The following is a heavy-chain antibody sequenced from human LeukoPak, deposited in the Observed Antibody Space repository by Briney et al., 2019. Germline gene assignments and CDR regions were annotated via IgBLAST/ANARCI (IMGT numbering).Heavy chain of an antibody. D-gene: IGHD3-10*01. CDR2: IYYSGST. V-gene: IGHV4-59*12. CDR1: GGSISSYY. Sequence: PSETLSLTCTVSGGSISSYYWSWLRQPPGKGLEWIGFIYYSGSTNYNPSLKSRVTISVDTSKNQFSLKLSSVTAADTAVYYCAKEADYYGSRSYYYFDYGGQGTLVTVSS. CDR3: AKEADYYGSRSYYYFDY. J-gene: IGHJ4*02.